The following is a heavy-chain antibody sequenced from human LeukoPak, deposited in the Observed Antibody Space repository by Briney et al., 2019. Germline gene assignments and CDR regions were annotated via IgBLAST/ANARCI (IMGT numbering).Heavy chain of an antibody. J-gene: IGHJ3*02. D-gene: IGHD5-24*01. Sequence: SETLSLTCTVSGGSISSGGYYWSWIRQPPGKGLEWIGSIYYSGSTYYNPSLKSRVTISVDTSKNQFSLKLSSVTAADTAVYYCARGDGYNDDAFDIWGQGTMVTVSS. CDR2: IYYSGST. V-gene: IGHV4-39*07. CDR1: GGSISSGGYY. CDR3: ARGDGYNDDAFDI.